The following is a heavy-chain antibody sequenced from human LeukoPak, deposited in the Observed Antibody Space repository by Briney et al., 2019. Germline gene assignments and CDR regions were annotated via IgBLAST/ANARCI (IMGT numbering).Heavy chain of an antibody. CDR2: IYTSGST. CDR3: ARVLNYDFWSGYPSDYYYMDV. V-gene: IGHV4-61*02. J-gene: IGHJ6*03. D-gene: IGHD3-3*01. CDR1: GGSISSGSYY. Sequence: SETLSLTRTVSGGSISSGSYYWSWIRQPAGKGLEWIGRIYTSGSTNYNPSLKSRVTISVDTSKNQFSLKLSSVTAADTAVYYCARVLNYDFWSGYPSDYYYMDVWGKGTTVTVSS.